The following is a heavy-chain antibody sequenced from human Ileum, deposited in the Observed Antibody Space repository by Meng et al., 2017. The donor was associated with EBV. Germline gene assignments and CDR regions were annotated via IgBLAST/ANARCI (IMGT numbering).Heavy chain of an antibody. CDR3: ARSVAGSDESRYWGY. J-gene: IGHJ4*02. CDR2: INHSGYT. Sequence: VQLQQWGAGLLKPSETLSPTCTVYGGSFSAYYWSWIRQPSGKGLEWIGEINHSGYTNYNPSLQSRVTISVDTSKNQFFLELSSMTAADSAVYYCARSVAGSDESRYWGYWGQGALVTVSS. V-gene: IGHV4-34*01. CDR1: GGSFSAYY. D-gene: IGHD3-10*01.